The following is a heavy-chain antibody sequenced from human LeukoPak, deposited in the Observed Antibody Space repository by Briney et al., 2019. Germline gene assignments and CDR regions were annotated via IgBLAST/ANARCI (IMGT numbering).Heavy chain of an antibody. J-gene: IGHJ4*02. CDR1: GDSVSSNSAA. D-gene: IGHD6-13*01. CDR2: TYYRSKWYN. Sequence: SQTLSLTCAISGDSVSSNSAAWNWIRQSPSRGLEWLGRTYYRSKWYNDYAVSVKSRITINPDTSKNQFSLQLNSVTPEDTAVYYSARAEGYSSSWSLDYWGQGTLVTVSS. V-gene: IGHV6-1*01. CDR3: ARAEGYSSSWSLDY.